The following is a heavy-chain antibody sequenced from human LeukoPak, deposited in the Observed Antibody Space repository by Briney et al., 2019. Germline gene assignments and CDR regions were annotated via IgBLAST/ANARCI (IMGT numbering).Heavy chain of an antibody. CDR3: AKKRVGATGLYYYMDV. V-gene: IGHV3-30*02. CDR1: GFTFSSYG. CDR2: IRYDGSNK. D-gene: IGHD1-26*01. J-gene: IGHJ6*03. Sequence: GGSLRLSCAASGFTFSSYGMHWVRQAPGKGLEWVAFIRYDGSNKYYADSVKGRFTISRDNSKNTLYLQMNSLRAEDTAVYYCAKKRVGATGLYYYMDVWGKGTTVTVSS.